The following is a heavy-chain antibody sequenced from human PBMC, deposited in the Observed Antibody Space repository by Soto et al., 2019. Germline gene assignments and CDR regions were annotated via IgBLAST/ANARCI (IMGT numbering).Heavy chain of an antibody. J-gene: IGHJ4*02. Sequence: EVQLVESGGGLIQPGGSLRLSCAASGLTVSDKYMNWVRQAPGKGLEWVSVIYTSGTTYYADSVKGRFTISRDNFKNTLYLQMNSLRAEDTAVYYCAKDRSGGSYYGYFDYWGQGTLVTVSS. CDR1: GLTVSDKY. D-gene: IGHD1-26*01. V-gene: IGHV3-53*01. CDR3: AKDRSGGSYYGYFDY. CDR2: IYTSGTT.